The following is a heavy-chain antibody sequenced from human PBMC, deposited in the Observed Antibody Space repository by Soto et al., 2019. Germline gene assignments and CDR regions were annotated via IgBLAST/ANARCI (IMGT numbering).Heavy chain of an antibody. Sequence: SETLSLTCTVSGGSISSYYWSWIRQPPGKGLEWIGYIYYSGSTNYNPSLKSRVTISVDTSKNQFSLKLSSVTAADTAVYYCARGSYYYGSGSYYWFDPWGQGTLVTVSS. D-gene: IGHD3-10*01. J-gene: IGHJ5*02. CDR2: IYYSGST. V-gene: IGHV4-59*01. CDR3: ARGSYYYGSGSYYWFDP. CDR1: GGSISSYY.